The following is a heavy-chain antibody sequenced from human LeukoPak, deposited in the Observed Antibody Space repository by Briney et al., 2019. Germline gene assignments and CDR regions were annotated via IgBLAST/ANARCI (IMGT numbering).Heavy chain of an antibody. Sequence: PGGSLRLSCAASGFTVSSNYMSWVRQAPGKGLEWVSVIYSGGSTYYADSVKGRFTISRDNSKNTLYLQMNSLRAEDTAVYYCARVIYYYAFWYWGQGTLVTVSS. J-gene: IGHJ4*02. CDR3: ARVIYYYAFWY. CDR1: GFTVSSNY. V-gene: IGHV3-66*01. D-gene: IGHD3-10*01. CDR2: IYSGGST.